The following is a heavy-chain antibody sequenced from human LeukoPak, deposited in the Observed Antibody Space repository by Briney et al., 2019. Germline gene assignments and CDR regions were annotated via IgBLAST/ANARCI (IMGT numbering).Heavy chain of an antibody. Sequence: SGTLSLTCAVSGGSISSSNWWSWVRQPPGKGLEWIGEIYHSGSTNYNPSLKSRVTISVDKSKNQFSLKLSSVTAADTAVYYCARSKDSSSWSPQPFDYWGQGTLVTVSS. J-gene: IGHJ4*02. V-gene: IGHV4-4*02. CDR3: ARSKDSSSWSPQPFDY. CDR1: GGSISSSNW. D-gene: IGHD6-13*01. CDR2: IYHSGST.